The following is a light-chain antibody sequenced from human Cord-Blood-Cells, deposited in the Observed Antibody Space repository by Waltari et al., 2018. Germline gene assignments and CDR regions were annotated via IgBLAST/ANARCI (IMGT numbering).Light chain of an antibody. CDR3: QQYYSYPPS. Sequence: AIRITQSPSSLSASTGDRVTITCRASQGISSYLAWYQQKPGKAPKLLIYAASTLQSGVPYRFRGSGSGTDFTLTISCLQSEDFATYYCQQYYSYPPSFGQGTKLEIK. V-gene: IGKV1-8*01. CDR1: QGISSY. CDR2: AAS. J-gene: IGKJ2*01.